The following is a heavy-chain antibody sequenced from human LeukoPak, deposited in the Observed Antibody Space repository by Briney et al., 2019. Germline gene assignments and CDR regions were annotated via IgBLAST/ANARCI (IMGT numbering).Heavy chain of an antibody. J-gene: IGHJ5*02. Sequence: GASVKVSCKASGYTFTGYYMHWVRQAPGQGLEWMGWINPNSGGTSYAQKFQGRVTMTRDTSISTAYMELSRLRSDDTAVYYCARDYKKWEPSFDPWGQGTLVTVSS. CDR2: INPNSGGT. D-gene: IGHD1-26*01. V-gene: IGHV1-2*02. CDR3: ARDYKKWEPSFDP. CDR1: GYTFTGYY.